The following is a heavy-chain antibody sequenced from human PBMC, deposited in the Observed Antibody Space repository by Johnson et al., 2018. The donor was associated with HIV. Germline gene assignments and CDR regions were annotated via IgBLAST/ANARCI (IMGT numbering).Heavy chain of an antibody. CDR2: ICSAGDT. Sequence: VQLVESGGGLVQPGGSLRLSCAASGFTFSSYYMHWVRQATGKGLEWVSAICSAGDTYYPDSVKGRFTISRENAKNSSYFQMNSLRAGDTAVYYCARAGGVWGDQLGFDIWGQGTMVTVSS. V-gene: IGHV3-13*01. J-gene: IGHJ3*02. CDR1: GFTFSSYY. CDR3: ARAGGVWGDQLGFDI. D-gene: IGHD3-16*01.